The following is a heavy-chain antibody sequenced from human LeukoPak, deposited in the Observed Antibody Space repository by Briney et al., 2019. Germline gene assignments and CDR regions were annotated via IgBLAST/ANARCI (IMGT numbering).Heavy chain of an antibody. CDR2: IYYSGNT. Sequence: PSETLSLTCTVSGASISSGGYYWSWIRQHPGKGLKWIGYIYYSGNTYYNPSLKSRVTISVDTSKNQFSLKVSSVTAADTAVYYCASERSSGRLDYWGQGTLVTVSS. J-gene: IGHJ4*02. CDR3: ASERSSGRLDY. CDR1: GASISSGGYY. V-gene: IGHV4-31*03. D-gene: IGHD6-19*01.